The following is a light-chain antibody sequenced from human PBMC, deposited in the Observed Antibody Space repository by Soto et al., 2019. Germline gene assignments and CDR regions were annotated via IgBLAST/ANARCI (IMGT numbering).Light chain of an antibody. CDR1: SSDVGSYNL. Sequence: QSVLTQPASVSGSPGQSITIFCTGTSSDVGSYNLVSWYQQHPGKAPKLMIYEGSKRPSGVSNRFSGSKSGNTASLTISGLQAEDEADYYCCSYAGSSTPYVFGTGTKVTVL. J-gene: IGLJ1*01. CDR3: CSYAGSSTPYV. CDR2: EGS. V-gene: IGLV2-23*01.